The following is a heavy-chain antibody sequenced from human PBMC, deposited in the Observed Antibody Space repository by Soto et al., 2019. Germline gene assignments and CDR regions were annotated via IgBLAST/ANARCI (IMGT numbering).Heavy chain of an antibody. D-gene: IGHD2-21*02. Sequence: SETLSLTCIVSGESISSGSYYWGWMREPPGKGLEWFGSIYYSGRTYYSPSFKSRVTISIDTSKNQFSLKLSSVTATDTAVYYCARQRTTVVTQAYFDHCGQGALVTVSS. CDR2: IYYSGRT. V-gene: IGHV4-39*01. CDR3: ARQRTTVVTQAYFDH. J-gene: IGHJ4*02. CDR1: GESISSGSYY.